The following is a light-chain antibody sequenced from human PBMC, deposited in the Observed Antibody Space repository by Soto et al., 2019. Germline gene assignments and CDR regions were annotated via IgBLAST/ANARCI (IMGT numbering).Light chain of an antibody. V-gene: IGKV3-20*01. CDR3: QQYGSSPT. CDR2: GTS. Sequence: EIVMTHSPATLSVCPGEIATLSCRASQSVSNNLAWYQQKPGQAPRLLIYGTSTRATGIPDRFSGSGSGTDFTLTISRLEPEDFAVYHCQQYGSSPTFGQGTKVDIK. J-gene: IGKJ1*01. CDR1: QSVSNN.